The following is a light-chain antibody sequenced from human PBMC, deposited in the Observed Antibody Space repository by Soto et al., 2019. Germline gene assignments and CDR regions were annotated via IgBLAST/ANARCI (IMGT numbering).Light chain of an antibody. CDR2: ATS. Sequence: DIQMTQSPSSVSASVGDRVTITCRASQGISNWLAWYQQKPGKAPKLLIYATSNLQSGVPSRFSGSGSGTDFTLTISSLQPEDFAAYYCQQSSSFPLTFGPGTKVISN. CDR1: QGISNW. J-gene: IGKJ3*01. V-gene: IGKV1-12*01. CDR3: QQSSSFPLT.